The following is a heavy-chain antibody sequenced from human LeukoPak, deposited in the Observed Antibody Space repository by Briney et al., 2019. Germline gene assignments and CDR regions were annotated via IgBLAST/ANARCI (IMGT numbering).Heavy chain of an antibody. CDR1: GFTFSSYE. D-gene: IGHD3-10*01. CDR2: ISSSGSTI. J-gene: IGHJ4*02. Sequence: GGSLRLSCAASGFTFSSYEMNWVRQAPGKWLEWVSYISSSGSTIYYADSVKGRFTISRDNAKNSLYLQMNSLRAEDTAVYYCARDAYYYGSGSYSSFDYWGQGTLVTVSS. CDR3: ARDAYYYGSGSYSSFDY. V-gene: IGHV3-48*03.